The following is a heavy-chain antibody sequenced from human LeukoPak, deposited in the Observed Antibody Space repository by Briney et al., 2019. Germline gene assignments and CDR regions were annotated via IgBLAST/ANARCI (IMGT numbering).Heavy chain of an antibody. J-gene: IGHJ4*02. D-gene: IGHD6-13*01. Sequence: GGSLRLSCAASGFTFSSYWMHWVRQAPGKGLVWVSHINTDGRSTGHADSVRGRFTISRDNAKNTLYLQMNSLRAEDTAVYYCARPSAAGPYFDYWGQGTLVTVSS. CDR2: INTDGRST. CDR3: ARPSAAGPYFDY. V-gene: IGHV3-74*01. CDR1: GFTFSSYW.